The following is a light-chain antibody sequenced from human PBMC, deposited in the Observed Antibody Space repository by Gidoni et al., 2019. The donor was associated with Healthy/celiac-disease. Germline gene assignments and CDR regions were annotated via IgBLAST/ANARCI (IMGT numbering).Light chain of an antibody. J-gene: IGLJ1*01. Sequence: QSALTQPASVSGSPGQSITISCTGTSSDVGGYNYVSWYQQHPGKAPKLMVYEVSKRPSGVPDRFSGSTSGNTASLTISGLQAEGESYYYCSSYTSSSLYVFGTGTKVTVL. CDR2: EVS. V-gene: IGLV2-14*01. CDR1: SSDVGGYNY. CDR3: SSYTSSSLYV.